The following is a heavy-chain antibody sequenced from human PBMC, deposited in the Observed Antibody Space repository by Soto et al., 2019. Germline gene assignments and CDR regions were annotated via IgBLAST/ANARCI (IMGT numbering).Heavy chain of an antibody. Sequence: SXKVSFKASGGTXNSYAISLVRQAPGQGLEWMGGIIPIFGTANYAQKFQGIVTITADESTSTAYMELRSLRSEDTAVYYCARTTTWPFDYWGQGTLATVSS. CDR3: ARTTTWPFDY. J-gene: IGHJ4*02. CDR1: GGTXNSYA. D-gene: IGHD1-1*01. CDR2: IIPIFGTA. V-gene: IGHV1-69*13.